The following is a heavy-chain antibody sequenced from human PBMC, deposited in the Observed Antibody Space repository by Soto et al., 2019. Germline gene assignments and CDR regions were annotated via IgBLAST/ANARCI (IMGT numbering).Heavy chain of an antibody. D-gene: IGHD2-2*01. CDR3: TRSITGFSYADS. CDR1: GDCISSSSSY. Sequence: PLQPLSLTCTVCGDCISSSSSYWGKNRQPPGKGLEWIGSIYYRASTSYNPSLKSRVTISVDTSKKQSSLKLSSVPAADTAVYYYTRSITGFSYADSWGRGTAVTVSS. V-gene: IGHV4-39*01. J-gene: IGHJ4*01. CDR2: IYYRAST.